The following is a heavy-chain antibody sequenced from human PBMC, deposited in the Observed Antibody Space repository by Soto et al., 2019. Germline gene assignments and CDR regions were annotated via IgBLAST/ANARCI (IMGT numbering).Heavy chain of an antibody. J-gene: IGHJ5*02. CDR3: ARGPILPGATSWLTA. CDR2: IIPMTGTP. D-gene: IGHD2-2*01. Sequence: QVQLVQSGAEVKTPGSSVEVSCKASGGIFSSFSITWVRQVPGHGLEWMGGIIPMTGTPNYAEKFQGRLTLTADASTRTAYLVLSSPKSEDTAVYYCARGPILPGATSWLTAWGQGNVVIVSS. V-gene: IGHV1-69*01. CDR1: GGIFSSFS.